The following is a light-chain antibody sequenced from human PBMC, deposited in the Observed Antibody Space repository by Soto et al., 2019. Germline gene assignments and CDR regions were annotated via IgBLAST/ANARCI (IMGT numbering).Light chain of an antibody. V-gene: IGKV1-39*01. Sequence: DIQMTQSPSSLSASVRDSVTITCRASQNIRNYLNWYQQKPGRAPKILIYAASSLQSGVPSRFSGSGSGTDFTLTISSLQPEDFATYYCQQGHSNPITLGQGTRLEIK. CDR3: QQGHSNPIT. J-gene: IGKJ5*01. CDR1: QNIRNY. CDR2: AAS.